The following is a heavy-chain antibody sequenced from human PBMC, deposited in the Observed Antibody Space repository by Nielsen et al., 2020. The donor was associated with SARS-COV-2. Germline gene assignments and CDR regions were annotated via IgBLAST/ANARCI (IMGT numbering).Heavy chain of an antibody. CDR1: GFTFSDYY. J-gene: IGHJ6*02. V-gene: IGHV3-33*08. D-gene: IGHD6-6*01. Sequence: GGSLRLSCAASGFTFSDYYMSWIRQAPGKGLEWVAVIWYDGSNKYYADSVKGRFTISRDNSKNTLYLQMNSLRAEDTAVYYCARDSAARYRDGEYYYYYGMDVWGQGTTVTVSS. CDR2: IWYDGSNK. CDR3: ARDSAARYRDGEYYYYYGMDV.